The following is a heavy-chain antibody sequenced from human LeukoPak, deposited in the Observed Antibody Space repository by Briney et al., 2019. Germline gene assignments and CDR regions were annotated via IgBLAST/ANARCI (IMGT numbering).Heavy chain of an antibody. J-gene: IGHJ6*02. D-gene: IGHD6-13*01. Sequence: GGSLRLSCTASGFTFGDYAMSWVRQAPGKGLEWVGFIRSKAYGGTTEYAASVKGRFTISRDDSKSIAYLQMNSLKTEDTAVYYCTREAYSSSQPYYYYGMDVWGQGTTVTVSS. CDR2: IRSKAYGGTT. V-gene: IGHV3-49*04. CDR3: TREAYSSSQPYYYYGMDV. CDR1: GFTFGDYA.